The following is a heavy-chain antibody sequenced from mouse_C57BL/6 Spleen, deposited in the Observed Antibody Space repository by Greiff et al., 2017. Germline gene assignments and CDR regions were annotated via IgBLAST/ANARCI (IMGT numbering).Heavy chain of an antibody. CDR1: GYTFTSYW. D-gene: IGHD2-5*01. Sequence: QVQLQQPGTELVKPGASVKLSCKASGYTFTSYWMHWVKQRPGQGLEWIGNINPSNGGTNYNEKFKSKATLTVDKSSSTAYMQLSSLTSEDSAVYYCARSLLYSNFEGYAMDDWGQGTSVTVSS. V-gene: IGHV1-53*01. CDR2: INPSNGGT. CDR3: ARSLLYSNFEGYAMDD. J-gene: IGHJ4*01.